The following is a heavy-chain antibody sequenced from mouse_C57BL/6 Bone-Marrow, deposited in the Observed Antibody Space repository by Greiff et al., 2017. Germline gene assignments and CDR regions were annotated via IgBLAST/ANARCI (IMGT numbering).Heavy chain of an antibody. D-gene: IGHD4-1*01. Sequence: QVQLKQSGAELVKPGASVKISCKASGYAFSSYWMNWVKQRPGKGLEWIGQIYPGDGDTNYNGKFKGKATLTADKSSSTAYMQLSSLTSEASSVYFCARSAGTSGDYWGQGTTLPVSS. CDR2: IYPGDGDT. V-gene: IGHV1-80*01. CDR3: ARSAGTSGDY. CDR1: GYAFSSYW. J-gene: IGHJ2*01.